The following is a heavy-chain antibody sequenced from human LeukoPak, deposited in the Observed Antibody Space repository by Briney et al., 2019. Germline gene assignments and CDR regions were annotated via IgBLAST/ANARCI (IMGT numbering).Heavy chain of an antibody. CDR3: ASRPMTTVNVDY. CDR1: GAYIRSSTYY. V-gene: IGHV4-39*01. CDR2: IYYTGTT. Sequence: SETLSLNCSVSGAYIRSSTYYWGWLRQPPGKGLEWIGAIYYTGTTYYNPSLRSRVTISVDTSKNQLSMKLSSVTAADTAVYYCASRPMTTVNVDYWGQGMLVTVFS. D-gene: IGHD4-17*01. J-gene: IGHJ4*02.